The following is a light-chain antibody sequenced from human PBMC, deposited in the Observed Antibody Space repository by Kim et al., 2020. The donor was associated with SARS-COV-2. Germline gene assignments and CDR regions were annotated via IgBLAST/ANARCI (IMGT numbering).Light chain of an antibody. CDR1: QSVSSSY. Sequence: EIVLTQSPGTLSLSPGERATLSCRASQSVSSSYLAWYQQKPGQAPRLLIYGASSRATGIPDRFSGSGSGTDFTLTISRLEPEDFAVYYCQQYGISPPRTFGQGTTVDIK. V-gene: IGKV3-20*01. CDR2: GAS. CDR3: QQYGISPPRT. J-gene: IGKJ1*01.